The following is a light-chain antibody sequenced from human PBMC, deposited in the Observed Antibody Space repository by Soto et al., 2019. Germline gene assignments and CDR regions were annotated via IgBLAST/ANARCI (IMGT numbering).Light chain of an antibody. CDR3: QQAYSFPIT. CDR2: AAS. CDR1: QDIDAY. V-gene: IGKV1D-12*01. J-gene: IGKJ5*01. Sequence: IQLTQSPSSVSASVDDRVTITYRASQDIDAYLAWYQHKPDRAPELLIHAASSMQSGVPSRFRGSGSGTDVTLTIKSLQPEDFATYQCQQAYSFPITFGQGTRREI.